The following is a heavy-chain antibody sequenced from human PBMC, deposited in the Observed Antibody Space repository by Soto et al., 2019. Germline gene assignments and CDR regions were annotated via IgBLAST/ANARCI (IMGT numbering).Heavy chain of an antibody. CDR3: ARSAPPERD. V-gene: IGHV1-69*05. CDR1: GGTFSIYA. D-gene: IGHD1-1*01. Sequence: SVKGSCKASGGTFSIYAISWVRQAPGQGLEWMGGIIPIFGTTNYAQKLQGRVTMTTDESTSTAYMELSSLRSDDTAVYYCARSAPPERDWRQGTLVTAS. J-gene: IGHJ4*02. CDR2: IIPIFGTT.